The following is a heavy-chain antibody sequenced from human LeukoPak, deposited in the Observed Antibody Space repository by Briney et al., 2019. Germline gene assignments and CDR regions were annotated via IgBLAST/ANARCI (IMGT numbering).Heavy chain of an antibody. J-gene: IGHJ4*02. CDR2: IKQDGSEK. CDR1: GFTFSSYW. V-gene: IGHV3-7*05. Sequence: GGSLRLSCAASGFTFSSYWMSWVRQAPGKGLEWVANIKQDGSEKYYVDSVKGRFTISRDNAKNSLYLQMNSLRAEDTAVYYCAKGDDSSGYPITLFDYWGQGTLVTVSS. CDR3: AKGDDSSGYPITLFDY. D-gene: IGHD3-22*01.